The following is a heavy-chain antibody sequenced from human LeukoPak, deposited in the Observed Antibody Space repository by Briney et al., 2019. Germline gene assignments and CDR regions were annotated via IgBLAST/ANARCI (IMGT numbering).Heavy chain of an antibody. CDR3: ARIGDSSGYYCGMDV. Sequence: GGSLRLSCAASGFTFSSYWMSWVRQAPGKGLEWVANIKQDGSEKYYVDSVKGRFTISRDNAKNSLYLQMNSLRAEDTAVYYCARIGDSSGYYCGMDVWGQGTTVTVSS. V-gene: IGHV3-7*03. D-gene: IGHD3-22*01. CDR1: GFTFSSYW. CDR2: IKQDGSEK. J-gene: IGHJ6*02.